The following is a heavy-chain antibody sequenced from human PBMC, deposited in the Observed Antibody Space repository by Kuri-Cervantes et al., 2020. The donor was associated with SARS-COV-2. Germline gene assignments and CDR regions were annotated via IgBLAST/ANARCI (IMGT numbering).Heavy chain of an antibody. J-gene: IGHJ4*02. Sequence: GESLKISCVASGFTFRTYAVHWVRQPPGKGLEWVAVISYDESNKYYADSVKGRFTISRDNSKNTLYLQMNSLRAEDTAVYYCARDLFGIGNYWGQGTLVTVSS. V-gene: IGHV3-30*04. CDR1: GFTFRTYA. D-gene: IGHD2-21*01. CDR3: ARDLFGIGNY. CDR2: ISYDESNK.